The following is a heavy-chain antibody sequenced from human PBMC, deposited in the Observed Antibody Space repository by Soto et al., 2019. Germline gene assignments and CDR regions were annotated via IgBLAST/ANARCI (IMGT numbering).Heavy chain of an antibody. D-gene: IGHD6-13*01. CDR3: ARGGGDGHSSSWYHKLQWDYYYYGMDV. CDR1: GFTFSSYS. V-gene: IGHV3-21*01. Sequence: PGGSLRLSCAASGFTFSSYSMNWVRQAPGKGLEWVSSISSSSSYIYYADSVKGRFTISRDNAKNSLYLQMNSLRAEDTAVYYCARGGGDGHSSSWYHKLQWDYYYYGMDVWGQGTTVTVSS. J-gene: IGHJ6*02. CDR2: ISSSSSYI.